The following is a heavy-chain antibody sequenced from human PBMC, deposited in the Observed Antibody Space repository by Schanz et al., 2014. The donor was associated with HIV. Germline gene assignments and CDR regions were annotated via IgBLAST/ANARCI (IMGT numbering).Heavy chain of an antibody. CDR1: GYTFTSYD. CDR2: MNPNRGNT. V-gene: IGHV1-8*01. Sequence: QVQLVQSGAEVKKPGASVKVSCKASGYTFTSYDINWVRQATGQGLEWMGWMNPNRGNTGYAQMFQVRVTMTRDTSISTAYLEVDSVKSEDTAVYYCARGPKWEGVMDVWGQGTTVIVSS. D-gene: IGHD1-26*01. CDR3: ARGPKWEGVMDV. J-gene: IGHJ6*02.